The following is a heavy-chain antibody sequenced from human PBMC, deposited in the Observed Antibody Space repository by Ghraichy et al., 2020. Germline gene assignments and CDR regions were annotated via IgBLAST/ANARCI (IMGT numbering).Heavy chain of an antibody. Sequence: GSLRLSCTVSGGSITDYYWNWIRQSSGKGLEWVARMYFTGTTNYNPSLKDRVTMSVDASKSQFSLRMTSVTAADSGVYYCARDRRHRVQDTWFDPWGQGTRVIASS. CDR1: GGSITDYY. CDR3: ARDRRHRVQDTWFDP. D-gene: IGHD1-14*01. V-gene: IGHV4-4*07. J-gene: IGHJ5*02. CDR2: MYFTGTT.